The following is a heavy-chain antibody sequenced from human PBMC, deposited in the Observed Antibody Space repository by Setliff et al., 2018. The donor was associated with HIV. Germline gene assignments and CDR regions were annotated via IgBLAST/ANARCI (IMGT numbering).Heavy chain of an antibody. D-gene: IGHD2-15*01. J-gene: IGHJ4*01. Sequence: GGSLRLSCAASGFTFNTYAMSWVRQAPGKGLEWVSVMSGSGGSTFYADSVKGRFTISRDNSKNTLYLQMNGLRVEDTAVYYCAKDGISGGAYPPYYFDYWGHGTLVTVSS. CDR2: MSGSGGST. V-gene: IGHV3-23*01. CDR3: AKDGISGGAYPPYYFDY. CDR1: GFTFNTYA.